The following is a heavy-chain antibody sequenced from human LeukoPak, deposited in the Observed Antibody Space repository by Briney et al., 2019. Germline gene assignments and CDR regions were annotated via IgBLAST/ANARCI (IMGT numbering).Heavy chain of an antibody. J-gene: IGHJ4*02. V-gene: IGHV3-30*01. Sequence: GGSLRLSCAASGFTFSSYAMHWVRQAPGKGLEWVAVISYDGSNKYYADSVKGRFTISRDNSKNTLYLQMNSLRAEDTAVYYCARINSGSYAYFDYWGQGTLVTVSS. D-gene: IGHD1-26*01. CDR3: ARINSGSYAYFDY. CDR1: GFTFSSYA. CDR2: ISYDGSNK.